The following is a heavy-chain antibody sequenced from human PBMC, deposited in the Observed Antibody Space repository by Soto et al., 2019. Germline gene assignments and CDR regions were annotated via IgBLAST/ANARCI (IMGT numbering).Heavy chain of an antibody. CDR3: ARDALYGDYGLD. Sequence: SETLSLTCAVSGYSISSGYYWGWIRQPPGKGLEWIGSIYHSGSTYYNPSLKSRVTISVDTSKNQFSLKLSSVTAADTAVYYCARDALYGDYGLDWGQGTLVTVSS. CDR2: IYHSGST. D-gene: IGHD4-17*01. CDR1: GYSISSGYY. V-gene: IGHV4-38-2*02. J-gene: IGHJ4*02.